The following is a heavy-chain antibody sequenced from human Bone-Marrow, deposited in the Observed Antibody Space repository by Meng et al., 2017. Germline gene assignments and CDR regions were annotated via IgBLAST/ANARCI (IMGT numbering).Heavy chain of an antibody. D-gene: IGHD5-18*01. J-gene: IGHJ4*02. CDR2: INHSGST. Sequence: QVQLQQWGAGLLKPSETLSLTCAVYGGSFSDYYWSWIRQPPGKGLEWIGEINHSGSTNYNPSLKSRVSISVDTSKNQFSLRLSSVTAADTAVYYCARDRSGYSLFDYWGQGTLVTVSS. CDR3: ARDRSGYSLFDY. CDR1: GGSFSDYY. V-gene: IGHV4-34*01.